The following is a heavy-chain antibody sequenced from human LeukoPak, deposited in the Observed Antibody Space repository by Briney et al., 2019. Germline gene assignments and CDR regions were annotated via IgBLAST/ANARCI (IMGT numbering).Heavy chain of an antibody. D-gene: IGHD1-1*01. Sequence: ASVKVSCKSSGYTFTDHFIHWVRQAPGQGLEWMGWINPNSGGTNYAQKFQGRVTMTRDTSISTAYMELSRLRSDDTAVYYCAREGVDWNHSVYYFDYWGQGTLVTVSS. V-gene: IGHV1-2*02. CDR1: GYTFTDHF. CDR3: AREGVDWNHSVYYFDY. CDR2: INPNSGGT. J-gene: IGHJ4*02.